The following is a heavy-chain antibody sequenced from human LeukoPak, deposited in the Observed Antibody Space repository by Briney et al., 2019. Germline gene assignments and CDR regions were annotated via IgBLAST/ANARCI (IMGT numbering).Heavy chain of an antibody. CDR2: ISYDGSNK. D-gene: IGHD3-3*01. CDR1: GFTFSSYG. J-gene: IGHJ6*02. V-gene: IGHV3-30*18. CDR3: AKPKVGYYDPYGMDV. Sequence: PGRSLRLSCAASGFTFSSYGMRWVRQAPGKGLEWVAVISYDGSNKYYADSVKGRFTISRDNSKNTLYVQMNSLRAEDTAVYYCAKPKVGYYDPYGMDVWGQGTTVTVSS.